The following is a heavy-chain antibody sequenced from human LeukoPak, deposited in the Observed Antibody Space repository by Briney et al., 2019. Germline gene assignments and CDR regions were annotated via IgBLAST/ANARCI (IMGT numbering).Heavy chain of an antibody. CDR1: GGSISSSSYY. D-gene: IGHD2-2*01. CDR2: IYYSGST. Sequence: SGTLSLTCTVSGGSISSSSYYWSWIRQPPGKGLEWIGYIYYSGSTNYNPSLKSRVTISIDTSKNQFSLKLSSVTAADTAVYYCARDPLGYCSSTSCFSDYYMDVWGKGTTVTVSS. CDR3: ARDPLGYCSSTSCFSDYYMDV. V-gene: IGHV4-61*01. J-gene: IGHJ6*03.